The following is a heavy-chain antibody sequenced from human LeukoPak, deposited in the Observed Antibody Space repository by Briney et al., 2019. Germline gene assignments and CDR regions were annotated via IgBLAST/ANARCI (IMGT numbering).Heavy chain of an antibody. CDR3: ARGRIAVAGREAFDI. CDR1: GGTFSSYA. CDR2: IIPILGIA. J-gene: IGHJ3*02. Sequence: ASVKVSCKASGGTFSSYAISWVRQAPGQGLEWMGRIIPILGIANYAQKFQGRVTITADKSTSTAYMELSSLRSEDTAVYYCARGRIAVAGREAFDIWGQGTMVTVSS. D-gene: IGHD6-19*01. V-gene: IGHV1-69*04.